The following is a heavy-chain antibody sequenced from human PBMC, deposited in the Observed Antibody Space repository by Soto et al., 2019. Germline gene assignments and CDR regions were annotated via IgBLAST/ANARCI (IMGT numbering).Heavy chain of an antibody. CDR3: AREDYYDTGYYFX. CDR1: GRSMSGYY. CDR2: IYTSGTT. D-gene: IGHD3-9*01. V-gene: IGHV4-4*07. Sequence: SETLSLTCTVSGRSMSGYYWSWIRQPAGERLEWISRIYTSGTTDSNPSLKGRVTMSVETSKKQFSLKLTSVTAADTALYYCAREDYYDTGYYFXWGQGTQFTVSX. J-gene: IGHJ4*02.